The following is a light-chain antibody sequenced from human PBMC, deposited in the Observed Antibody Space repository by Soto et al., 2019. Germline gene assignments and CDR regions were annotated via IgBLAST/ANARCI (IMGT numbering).Light chain of an antibody. Sequence: QCALTQPPSGSGSLGQSVTISCTGTSSDVGGYNYVSWHQQHPGKAPKLMIYEVTKRPSGVPDRFSGSKSGNTASLTVSGLQAEDEADYYCSSFAGGGNPVLFGGGTKLTVL. V-gene: IGLV2-8*01. CDR1: SSDVGGYNY. CDR2: EVT. CDR3: SSFAGGGNPVL. J-gene: IGLJ2*01.